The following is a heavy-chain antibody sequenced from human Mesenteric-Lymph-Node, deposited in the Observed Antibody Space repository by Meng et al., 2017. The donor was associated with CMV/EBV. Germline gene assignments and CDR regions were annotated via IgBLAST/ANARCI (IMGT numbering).Heavy chain of an antibody. J-gene: IGHJ6*02. D-gene: IGHD6-19*01. Sequence: ASVKVSCKASGYTFTRYGITWVRQAPGQGLEWMGWISPYTGNTKYSQNFQGRVTMTTDTSTNTAYMELRSLRSDDTAVYYCARYNDRYSSGWYEGDYYYGMDVWGQGTTVTVSS. CDR3: ARYNDRYSSGWYEGDYYYGMDV. CDR1: GYTFTRYG. CDR2: ISPYTGNT. V-gene: IGHV1-18*01.